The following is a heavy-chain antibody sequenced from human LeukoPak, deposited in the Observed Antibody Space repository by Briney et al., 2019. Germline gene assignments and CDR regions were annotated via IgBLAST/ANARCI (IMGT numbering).Heavy chain of an antibody. D-gene: IGHD3-22*01. CDR1: GGSISSGGYY. CDR2: IYYSGST. CDR3: ATTPYYYDSSGYKYYFDY. J-gene: IGHJ4*02. Sequence: SETLSLTCTVSGGSISSGGYYWSWIRQHPGKGLEWIGYIYYSGSTYYNPSLKSRVTISVDTSKNQFSLKLSSVTAADTAVYYCATTPYYYDSSGYKYYFDYWGQGTLVTVSS. V-gene: IGHV4-31*03.